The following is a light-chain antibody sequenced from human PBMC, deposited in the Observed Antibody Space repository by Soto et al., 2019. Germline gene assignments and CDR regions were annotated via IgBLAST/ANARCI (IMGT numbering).Light chain of an antibody. CDR1: RGISSY. CDR3: QHYSAFSVT. Sequence: IQLTQSPSSLSSSDGDRVTITCQASRGISSYLAWYQQKPGKAPKLLVYSASTLQSGVPSRFSGSGSGTEFTLTISSLQPEDLATYYCQHYSAFSVTFGQGTKVDIK. J-gene: IGKJ1*01. V-gene: IGKV1-9*01. CDR2: SAS.